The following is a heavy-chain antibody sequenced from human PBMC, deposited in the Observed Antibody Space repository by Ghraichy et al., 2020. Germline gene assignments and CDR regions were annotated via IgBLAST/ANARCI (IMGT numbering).Heavy chain of an antibody. CDR2: INHSGST. CDR1: GGSFSGYY. J-gene: IGHJ5*02. D-gene: IGHD4-11*01. CDR3: ATSSNYLNWFDP. V-gene: IGHV4-34*01. Sequence: SETLSLTCAVYGGSFSGYYWSWIRQPPGKGLEWIGEINHSGSTNYNPSLKSRVTISVDTSKNQFSLKLSSVTAADTAVYYCATSSNYLNWFDPWGQGTLVTVSS.